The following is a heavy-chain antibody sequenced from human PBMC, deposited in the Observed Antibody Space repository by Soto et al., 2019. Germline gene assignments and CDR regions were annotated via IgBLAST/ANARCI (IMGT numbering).Heavy chain of an antibody. J-gene: IGHJ2*01. Sequence: QVQLVQSGAEVKKPGASVKVSCKASGYTFTSYAMHWVRQAPGQRLEWMGWINAGNGNTKYSQKFQGRVTITRATXXXXXYXXXXXXXXXXXAVYYCARGGXLYWYFDLWGRGTLVTVSS. CDR3: ARGGXLYWYFDL. CDR2: INAGNGNT. CDR1: GYTFTSYA. V-gene: IGHV1-3*01.